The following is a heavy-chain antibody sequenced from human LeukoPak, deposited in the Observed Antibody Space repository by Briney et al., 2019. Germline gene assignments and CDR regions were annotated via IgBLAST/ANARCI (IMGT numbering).Heavy chain of an antibody. CDR2: IYSSGST. CDR3: ARGSNWAFDY. V-gene: IGHV4-4*07. D-gene: IGHD6-13*01. Sequence: SETLSLTRTVSGGSISSYYWSWIRQPAGKGLEWIGRIYSSGSTNYNPSLKSRVTISVDKSKNQFSLKLSSVTAADTAVYYCARGSNWAFDYWGQGILVTVSS. CDR1: GGSISSYY. J-gene: IGHJ4*02.